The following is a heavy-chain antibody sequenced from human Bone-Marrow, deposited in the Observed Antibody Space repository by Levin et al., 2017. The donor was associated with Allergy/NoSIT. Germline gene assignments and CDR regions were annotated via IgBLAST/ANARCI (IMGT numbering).Heavy chain of an antibody. CDR1: GFSFSSAW. CDR2: IRRKSDGGTT. Sequence: PGGSLRLSCVASGFSFSSAWMSWVRQAPGKGLEWVGLIRRKSDGGTTDYAAPVEGRFTISRDDSRSMLYLQMNSLRIEDTALYYCTTDRTSSPVDRWGQGTRVTVSS. D-gene: IGHD2-2*01. CDR3: TTDRTSSPVDR. V-gene: IGHV3-15*01. J-gene: IGHJ5*02.